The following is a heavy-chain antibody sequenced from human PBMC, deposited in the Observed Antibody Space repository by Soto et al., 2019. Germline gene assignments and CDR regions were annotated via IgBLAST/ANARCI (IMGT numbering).Heavy chain of an antibody. Sequence: QLQLQESGSGLVKPSQTLSLTCAVSGGSISSGGYSWSWIRQPPGKGLAWIGYIYHSGSTYYNPSLKSRVPISVDRSKNQFSLKLSSVTAADTVVHYCARGQVVAAQHWGQGTLVTVSS. CDR1: GGSISSGGYS. D-gene: IGHD2-15*01. J-gene: IGHJ4*02. V-gene: IGHV4-30-2*01. CDR3: ARGQVVAAQH. CDR2: IYHSGST.